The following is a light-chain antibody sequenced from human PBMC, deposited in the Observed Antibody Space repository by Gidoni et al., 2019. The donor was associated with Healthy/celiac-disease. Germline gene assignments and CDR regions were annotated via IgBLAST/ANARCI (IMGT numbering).Light chain of an antibody. CDR1: QCISSS. J-gene: IGKJ1*01. V-gene: IGKV1-27*01. Sequence: DIQSTQSLSSLSASVGDRVTITCRVSQCISSSLNLYRQKPGNVPKLLIYRASNFQSGVPSRFSGIVSGTDFTLTISSLQPEDVATYYGQRTYNARWTFGQGTKVEIK. CDR3: QRTYNARWT. CDR2: RAS.